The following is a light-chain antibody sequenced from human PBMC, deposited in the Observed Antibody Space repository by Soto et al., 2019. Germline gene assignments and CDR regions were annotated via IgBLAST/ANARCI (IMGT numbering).Light chain of an antibody. CDR3: QKYNSAPWT. Sequence: DIQMTQSPSSLSASVGDRVTITCRASQVFSNSLAWYQQKPGKVPKLLIFAASTLQPGVPSRFSGSGSGTDFTLTISSLQPEDVATYYCQKYNSAPWTFGQGTKVEIK. V-gene: IGKV1-27*01. CDR1: QVFSNS. CDR2: AAS. J-gene: IGKJ1*01.